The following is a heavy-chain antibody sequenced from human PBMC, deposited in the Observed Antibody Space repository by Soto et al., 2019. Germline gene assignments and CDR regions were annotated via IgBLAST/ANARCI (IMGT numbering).Heavy chain of an antibody. V-gene: IGHV4-39*01. Sequence: PSETLSLTCAVSGGSISSSSYYWGWIRQPPGKGLEWIGSIYYTGNTYYTPSLQSRVAISVDTSKNQFSLKLNSVTAADMAVYYCARRTVNIRTFYSGLKTHCFDYWGQGALVTVSS. CDR3: ARRTVNIRTFYSGLKTHCFDY. CDR1: GGSISSSSYY. CDR2: IYYTGNT. J-gene: IGHJ4*02. D-gene: IGHD6-19*01.